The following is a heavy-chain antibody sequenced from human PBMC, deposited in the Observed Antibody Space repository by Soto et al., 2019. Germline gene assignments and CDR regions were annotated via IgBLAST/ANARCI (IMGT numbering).Heavy chain of an antibody. Sequence: GGSLRLSCAASGFTFSSYSMNWVRQAPGKGLEWVSSISSSSSYIYYADSVKGRFTISRDNAKNSLYLQMNSLRAEDTAVYYCARDPGSGWDRFDYWGQGTLVTVSS. J-gene: IGHJ4*02. CDR2: ISSSSSYI. CDR1: GFTFSSYS. CDR3: ARDPGSGWDRFDY. V-gene: IGHV3-21*01. D-gene: IGHD6-19*01.